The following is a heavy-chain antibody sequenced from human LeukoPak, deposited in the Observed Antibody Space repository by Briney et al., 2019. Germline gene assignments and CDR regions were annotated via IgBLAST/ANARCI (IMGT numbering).Heavy chain of an antibody. CDR2: ISAYNGNT. CDR1: GYPFTSYG. V-gene: IGHV1-18*01. J-gene: IGHJ6*02. CDR3: ARGVLPGMGCYGMEV. D-gene: IGHD3-10*01. Sequence: ASDEVYRRASGYPFTSYGIIWERQAHRQGREQTGGISAYNGNTNYAQKLQGRVTMTTDTSTSTAYMWVRSLRSDDTAVYYCARGVLPGMGCYGMEVWGQGTTVTVSS.